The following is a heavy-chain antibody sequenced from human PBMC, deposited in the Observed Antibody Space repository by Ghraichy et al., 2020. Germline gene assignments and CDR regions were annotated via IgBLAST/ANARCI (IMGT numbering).Heavy chain of an antibody. Sequence: SETLSLTCTVSGGSISSSSYYWGWIRQPPGKGLEWIGSIYYSGSTYYNPSLKSRVTISVDTSKNQFSLKLSSVTAADTAVYYCAGPIWFGELPDYWGQGTLVTVSS. CDR2: IYYSGST. D-gene: IGHD3-10*01. CDR1: GGSISSSSYY. J-gene: IGHJ4*02. CDR3: AGPIWFGELPDY. V-gene: IGHV4-39*01.